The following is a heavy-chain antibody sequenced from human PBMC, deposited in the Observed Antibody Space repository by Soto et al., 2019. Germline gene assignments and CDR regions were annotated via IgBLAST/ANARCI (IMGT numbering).Heavy chain of an antibody. CDR2: IYNTGRT. CDR1: GASINSNW. CDR3: ARHVGVSGTRGFDF. Sequence: QVQLQESGPGLVEPSGTLSLTCAVCGASINSNWWSWVRQPPGKGLEWIGEIYNTGRTNYNPSLQSRVAISLDRFNNQFSLILSSVTAADTAIYYCARHVGVSGTRGFDFWGQGILVPVSS. J-gene: IGHJ4*02. V-gene: IGHV4-4*02. D-gene: IGHD6-19*01.